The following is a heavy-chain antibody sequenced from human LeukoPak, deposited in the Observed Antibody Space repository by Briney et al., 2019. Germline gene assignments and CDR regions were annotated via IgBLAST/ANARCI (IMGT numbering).Heavy chain of an antibody. J-gene: IGHJ4*02. CDR3: ARDPVLGIPDYFDS. V-gene: IGHV3-30-3*01. D-gene: IGHD2-21*01. Sequence: GGSLRLSCAASGFTFSSYTMHWVRQAPGKGLEWVAVISYDGGTKYYADSVQDRFSISRDNSKNTLFLQMTSLRTEDTAVFYCARDPVLGIPDYFDSWGQGTLVTVSS. CDR1: GFTFSSYT. CDR2: ISYDGGTK.